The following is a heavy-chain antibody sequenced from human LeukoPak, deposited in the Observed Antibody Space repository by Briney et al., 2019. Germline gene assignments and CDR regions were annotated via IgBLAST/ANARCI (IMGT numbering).Heavy chain of an antibody. Sequence: SETLSLTCGVQGESFSGYYWSWIRQPPGKGLEWIGEISHSGITNYNPSLKSRVTISVDTSKNQFSLKLSSVTAADTAVYYCARAQQQLVQWFDPWGQGTLVTVSS. D-gene: IGHD6-13*01. CDR1: GESFSGYY. V-gene: IGHV4-34*01. J-gene: IGHJ5*02. CDR2: ISHSGIT. CDR3: ARAQQQLVQWFDP.